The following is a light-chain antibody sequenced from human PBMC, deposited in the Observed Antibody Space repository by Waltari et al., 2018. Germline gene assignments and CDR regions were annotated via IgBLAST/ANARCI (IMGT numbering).Light chain of an antibody. V-gene: IGLV2-8*01. CDR2: EVT. CDR3: SSYAGGSSLM. CDR1: SPDVAGYDP. J-gene: IGLJ3*02. Sequence: QSALTQPPSASGSPGQSITIPCTGISPDVAGYDPVFWYQQHPGKAPKLLIYEVTKRPSGVPDRFSGSKSDNTASLAVSGLQAEDEADYYCSSYAGGSSLMFGGGTKLTVL.